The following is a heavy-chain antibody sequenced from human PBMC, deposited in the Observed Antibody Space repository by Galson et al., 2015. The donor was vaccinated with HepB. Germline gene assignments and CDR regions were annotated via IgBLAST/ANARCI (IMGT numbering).Heavy chain of an antibody. CDR1: GFTFSSYW. J-gene: IGHJ4*02. CDR2: INSDGSST. Sequence: SLRLSCAASGFTFSSYWMHWVRQAPGKGLVWVSRINSDGSSTSYADSVKGRFTISRDNAKNTLYLQMNSLRAEDTAVYYCARAGITMVRGVIVGALLSPLWGQGTLVTVSS. D-gene: IGHD3-10*01. CDR3: ARAGITMVRGVIVGALLSPL. V-gene: IGHV3-74*01.